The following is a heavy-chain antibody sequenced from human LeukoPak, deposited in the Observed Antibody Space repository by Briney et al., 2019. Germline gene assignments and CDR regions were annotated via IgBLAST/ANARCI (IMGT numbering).Heavy chain of an antibody. Sequence: SETLSLACTVSGGSISNYYWNWIRQPPGKGLEWIGYIYYSGTTNYNPSLKSRVSMSVDTSKNQFSLKLSSVTAADTAVYYCARADADHYGSGSYTGYYYYYMDVWGKGTTVTISS. J-gene: IGHJ6*03. V-gene: IGHV4-59*01. CDR3: ARADADHYGSGSYTGYYYYYMDV. D-gene: IGHD3-10*01. CDR1: GGSISNYY. CDR2: IYYSGTT.